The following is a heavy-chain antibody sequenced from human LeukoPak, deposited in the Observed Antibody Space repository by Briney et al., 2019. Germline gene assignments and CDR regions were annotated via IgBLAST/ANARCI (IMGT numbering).Heavy chain of an antibody. CDR3: TTDTSTYYYDISGYYPLDY. CDR2: IKSKTDGGTT. D-gene: IGHD3-22*01. V-gene: IGHV3-15*01. J-gene: IGHJ4*02. CDR1: GFTFSNAW. Sequence: GGSLRLSCAASGFTFSNAWMSWVRQAPGKGLEWVGRIKSKTDGGTTDYAAPVKGRFTFSRDDSKNTLYLHMNSLKTEDTAVYYCTTDTSTYYYDISGYYPLDYWGQGTLVTVSS.